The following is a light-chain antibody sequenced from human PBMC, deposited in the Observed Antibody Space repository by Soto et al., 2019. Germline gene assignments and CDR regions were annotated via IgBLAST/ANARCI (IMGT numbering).Light chain of an antibody. Sequence: EIVMTQSPATLSVSPGERATLSCRASQSVSSNLAWYQQKPGQAPSLLICAASTRATGIPARFSGSGSGTESTLTISSLQSEDFAVYYCQQYKNWPPDTFDQGTKLEIK. V-gene: IGKV3-15*01. CDR1: QSVSSN. J-gene: IGKJ2*01. CDR3: QQYKNWPPDT. CDR2: AAS.